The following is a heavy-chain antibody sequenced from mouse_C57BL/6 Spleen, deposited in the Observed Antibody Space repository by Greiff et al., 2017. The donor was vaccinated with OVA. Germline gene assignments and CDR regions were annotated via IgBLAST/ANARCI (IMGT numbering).Heavy chain of an antibody. CDR3: AKEGGYGYDTWFAY. D-gene: IGHD2-2*01. Sequence: VKLQESGPGLVAPSQSLSITCTVSGFSLTSYGVSWVRPPPGKGLEWLGVIWGDGSTNYHSALISRLSISKDNSKRQVFLKLNSLQTDDTATYYCAKEGGYGYDTWFAYWGQGTLVTVSA. CDR1: GFSLTSYG. V-gene: IGHV2-3*01. CDR2: IWGDGST. J-gene: IGHJ3*01.